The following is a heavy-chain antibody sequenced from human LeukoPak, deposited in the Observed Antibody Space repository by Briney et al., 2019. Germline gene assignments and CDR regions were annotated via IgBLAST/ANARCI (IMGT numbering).Heavy chain of an antibody. Sequence: PSETLSLTCTVSGGSIRSYYWSWIRQPPGKGLEWIGYIYYSGSTNSNPSLKSRVTISVDTSKNQFSLKLSSVTAADTAVYYCARDPLLTGYIGVWGQGTLVTVSS. J-gene: IGHJ4*02. CDR1: GGSIRSYY. D-gene: IGHD3-9*01. CDR3: ARDPLLTGYIGV. V-gene: IGHV4-59*12. CDR2: IYYSGST.